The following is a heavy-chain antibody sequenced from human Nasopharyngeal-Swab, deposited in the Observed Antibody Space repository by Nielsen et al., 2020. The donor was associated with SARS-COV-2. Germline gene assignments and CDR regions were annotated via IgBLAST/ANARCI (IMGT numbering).Heavy chain of an antibody. Sequence: GESLKISCAASGFTFSSYEMNWVRQAPGKGLEWVSYISSSGSTIYYADSVKGRFTISRDNAKNSLYLQMNSLRAEDTAVYYCARVGQVRYYYYGMDVWGQGTTVTVSS. CDR3: ARVGQVRYYYYGMDV. J-gene: IGHJ6*02. CDR1: GFTFSSYE. CDR2: ISSSGSTI. D-gene: IGHD3-10*01. V-gene: IGHV3-48*03.